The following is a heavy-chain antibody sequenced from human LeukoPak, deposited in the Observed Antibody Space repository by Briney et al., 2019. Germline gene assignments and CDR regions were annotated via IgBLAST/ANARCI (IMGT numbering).Heavy chain of an antibody. CDR1: GGSISSGGYS. J-gene: IGHJ4*02. CDR2: IYHSGST. CDR3: ARDRRYFDY. Sequence: SETLSLTCAVSGGSISSGGYSWSWIRQPPGKGLEWIGYIYHSGSTYYNPSLKSRVTISVDTSKNQFSLKLSSVTAADTAVYYCARDRRYFDYWGQGTLVTVSS. V-gene: IGHV4-30-2*01.